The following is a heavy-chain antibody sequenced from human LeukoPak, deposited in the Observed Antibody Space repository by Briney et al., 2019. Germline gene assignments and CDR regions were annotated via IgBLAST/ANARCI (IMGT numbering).Heavy chain of an antibody. CDR1: GGSLSSYY. CDR3: ARDREGLLWFGELLD. CDR2: IYYSGST. Sequence: SETLSLTCTVSGGSLSSYYWSWIRQPPGKGLEWIGYIYYSGSTNYNPSLKSRVTISVDTSKNQFSLKLSSVTAADTAVYYCARDREGLLWFGELLDWGQGTLVTVSS. V-gene: IGHV4-59*01. D-gene: IGHD3-10*01. J-gene: IGHJ4*02.